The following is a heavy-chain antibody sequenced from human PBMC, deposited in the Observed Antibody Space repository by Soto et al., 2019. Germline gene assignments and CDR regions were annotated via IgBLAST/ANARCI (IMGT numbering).Heavy chain of an antibody. CDR1: GGSISNSY. V-gene: IGHV4-59*08. J-gene: IGHJ4*02. D-gene: IGHD3-9*01. CDR2: IYYSGST. Sequence: PSETLSLTCTVSGGSISNSYWSWIRQPPGKGLEWIGYIYYSGSTHYNPSLKSRVTISVDTSKNQFSLKLSSVTAADSAVYYCARLSSHYDVLTGYYLQYYFDSWGQGTLVTVSS. CDR3: ARLSSHYDVLTGYYLQYYFDS.